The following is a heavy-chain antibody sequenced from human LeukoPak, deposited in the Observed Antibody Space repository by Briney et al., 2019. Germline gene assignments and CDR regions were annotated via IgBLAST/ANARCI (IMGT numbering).Heavy chain of an antibody. Sequence: SETLSLTCTVSGGSISSYYWSWIRQPPGKGLEWIGYIYYNGSTNYNPSLKSRVTISVDTSKNQFSLKLSSVTAADTAVYYCATHRRGAPRAFDYWGQGTLVTVSS. J-gene: IGHJ4*02. CDR2: IYYNGST. D-gene: IGHD3-10*01. CDR1: GGSISSYY. V-gene: IGHV4-59*08. CDR3: ATHRRGAPRAFDY.